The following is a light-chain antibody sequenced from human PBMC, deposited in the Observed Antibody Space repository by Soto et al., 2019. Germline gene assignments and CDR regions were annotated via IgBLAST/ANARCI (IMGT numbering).Light chain of an antibody. Sequence: EIVLTQSPGPLSLSPGGRATLPCRASQTVSNNYLAWYQQKPGQAPRLLIYDASNRATGIPARFSGSGSGTDFTLTISSLEPEDFAVYYCQQYNNWPQTFGQGTKVDIK. V-gene: IGKV3-11*01. CDR2: DAS. CDR3: QQYNNWPQT. CDR1: QTVSNNY. J-gene: IGKJ1*01.